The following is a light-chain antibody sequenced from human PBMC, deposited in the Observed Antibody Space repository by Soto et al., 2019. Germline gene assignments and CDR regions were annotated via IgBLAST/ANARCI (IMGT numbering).Light chain of an antibody. CDR3: SSHTNSSPYV. Sequence: QSALTQPASVSGSPGQSITISCTGTSSDVGGYNYVSWYQQYPGKAPKLMIYEVNNRPSGVSNRFSGSKSGNTASLTISGLQAEDEADYYCSSHTNSSPYVFGNGTKVTVL. J-gene: IGLJ1*01. CDR2: EVN. CDR1: SSDVGGYNY. V-gene: IGLV2-14*01.